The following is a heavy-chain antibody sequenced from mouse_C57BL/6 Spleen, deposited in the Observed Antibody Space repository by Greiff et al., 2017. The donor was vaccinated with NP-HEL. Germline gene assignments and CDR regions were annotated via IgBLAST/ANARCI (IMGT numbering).Heavy chain of an antibody. D-gene: IGHD1-1*01. J-gene: IGHJ2*01. CDR3: ARSFGSSCLDY. V-gene: IGHV1-55*01. CDR2: IYPGSGST. CDR1: GYTFTSYW. Sequence: VQLQQSGAELVKPGASVKMSCKASGYTFTSYWITWVKQRPGQGLEWIGDIYPGSGSTNYNEKFKSKATLTVDTSSSTAYMQLSSLTSEDSAVYYGARSFGSSCLDYWGQGTTLTVSS.